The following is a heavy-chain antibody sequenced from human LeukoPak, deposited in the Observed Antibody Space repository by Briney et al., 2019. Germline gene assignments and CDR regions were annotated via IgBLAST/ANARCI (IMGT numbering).Heavy chain of an antibody. V-gene: IGHV3-48*03. CDR1: GFTFSSYE. J-gene: IGHJ4*02. D-gene: IGHD5-18*01. Sequence: PGGTLRLSCAASGFTFSSYEMNRVSQAPGPGLEWFSYISSSGINRYYTISVKARFHISRHNAKNSLYLQMNSLRAEDAAVYYCKTRGYSYGVHFDYWGQGPLVTVSS. CDR2: ISSSGINR. CDR3: KTRGYSYGVHFDY.